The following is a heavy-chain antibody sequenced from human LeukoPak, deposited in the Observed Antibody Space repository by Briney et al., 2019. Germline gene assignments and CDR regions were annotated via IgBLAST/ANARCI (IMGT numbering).Heavy chain of an antibody. V-gene: IGHV4-30-2*01. CDR2: IYHSGST. CDR1: GGSISSGGYS. J-gene: IGHJ3*02. CDR3: ASSGLVDAFDI. Sequence: SRTLSLTCAVSGGSISSGGYSWSWIRQPPGKGLEWIGYIYHSGSTYYNPSLKSRVTISVDRSKNQFSLKLSSVTAADTAVYYCASSGLVDAFDIWGQGTMVTVSS. D-gene: IGHD3/OR15-3a*01.